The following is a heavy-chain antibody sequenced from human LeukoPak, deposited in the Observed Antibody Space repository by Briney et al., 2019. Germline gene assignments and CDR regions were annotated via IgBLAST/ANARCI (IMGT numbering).Heavy chain of an antibody. Sequence: ASVKVSCKTSGYTFSTYGVTWVRQAPGQGFQWMGWISGHTGNTKYAENFQGRISLTTDTSATTAYMELRSLTSDDTAVYYCARDLSSGGWTLEFDHWGQGSLVTVAS. V-gene: IGHV1-18*01. CDR1: GYTFSTYG. CDR3: ARDLSSGGWTLEFDH. J-gene: IGHJ4*02. D-gene: IGHD1-1*01. CDR2: ISGHTGNT.